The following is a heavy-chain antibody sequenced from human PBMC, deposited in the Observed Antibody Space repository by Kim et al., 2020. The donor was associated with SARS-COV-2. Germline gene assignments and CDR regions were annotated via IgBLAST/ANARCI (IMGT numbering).Heavy chain of an antibody. CDR3: ARALSYSFVGDAFDI. CDR2: IYHSGST. V-gene: IGHV4-4*02. CDR1: GGSISSSNW. J-gene: IGHJ3*02. D-gene: IGHD1-26*01. Sequence: SETLSLTCAVSGGSISSSNWWSWVRQPPGKGLEWIGEIYHSGSTNYNPSLKSRVTISVDKSKNQFSLKLSSVTAADTAVYYCARALSYSFVGDAFDIWGQGTMVTVSS.